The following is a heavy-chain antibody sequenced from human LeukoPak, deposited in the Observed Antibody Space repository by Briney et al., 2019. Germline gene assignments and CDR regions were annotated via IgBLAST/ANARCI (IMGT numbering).Heavy chain of an antibody. J-gene: IGHJ4*02. Sequence: GGSLRLPCAASGLTLSPYWMHWIRQAPGKGLVWVSHISTDGTATTYADSVKGRFTISRDNAKSTLYLQMNSLRAEDTAVYYCVRDSNLSFDYWGQGSLVTVSS. CDR2: ISTDGTAT. V-gene: IGHV3-74*01. CDR1: GLTLSPYW. CDR3: VRDSNLSFDY. D-gene: IGHD1-14*01.